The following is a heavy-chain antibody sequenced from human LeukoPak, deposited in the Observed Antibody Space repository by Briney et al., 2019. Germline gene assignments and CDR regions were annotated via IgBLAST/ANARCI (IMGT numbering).Heavy chain of an antibody. CDR2: ISWNSGSI. CDR1: GFTFDDYA. J-gene: IGHJ4*02. Sequence: PGGSLRLSCVASGFTFDDYAMHWVRQAPGKGLEWVSGISWNSGSIGYADSVKGRFTISRDNAKNSLYLQMNSLRAEDTALYYCAKGYYYDSSGYYRDSHYFDYWGQGTLVTVSS. D-gene: IGHD3-22*01. CDR3: AKGYYYDSSGYYRDSHYFDY. V-gene: IGHV3-9*01.